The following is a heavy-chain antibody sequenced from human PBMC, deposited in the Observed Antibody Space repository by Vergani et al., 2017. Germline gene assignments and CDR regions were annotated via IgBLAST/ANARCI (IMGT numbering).Heavy chain of an antibody. CDR2: IFTTGST. V-gene: IGHV4-61*02. J-gene: IGHJ4*02. CDR3: ATYTVVTPGWYFDY. Sequence: QVQLQESGPGLVKPSQTLSLTCTVSGDSISSGSYYWSWIRQPAGKGLEWIGRIFTTGSTNYNPSLKSRVTISVDTSKNQFSLKLSSVTAADTAVYYCATYTVVTPGWYFDYWGQGTLVTVSS. CDR1: GDSISSGSYY. D-gene: IGHD4-23*01.